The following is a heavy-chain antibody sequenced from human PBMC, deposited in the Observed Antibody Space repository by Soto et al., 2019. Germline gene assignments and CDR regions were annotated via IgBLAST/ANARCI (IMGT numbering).Heavy chain of an antibody. J-gene: IGHJ4*02. CDR3: ARSSTFYDY. Sequence: GSLRLSCAASGFTFSRHGIHWVRQAPGKGLEWVSYISSSSDTIYYADSVKGRFTISRDNAKNLLYLQMKSLRAEDTAVYYCARSSTFYDYWGQGTPVTVSS. V-gene: IGHV3-48*01. CDR2: ISSSSDTI. D-gene: IGHD6-6*01. CDR1: GFTFSRHG.